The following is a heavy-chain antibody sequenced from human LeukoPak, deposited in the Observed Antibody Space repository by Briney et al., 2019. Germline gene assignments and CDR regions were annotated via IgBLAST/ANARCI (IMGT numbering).Heavy chain of an antibody. J-gene: IGHJ6*02. CDR2: IYHSGGT. Sequence: PSETLSLTCAVYGGSFRGYYWTWIRQPPGKGLEWIGEIYHSGGTNYNPSFKSRVTISVYMSKSQFSLKLSSVTAADTAVYYCARYGSRSYYGMDVWGQGTTVTVSS. D-gene: IGHD6-13*01. CDR1: GGSFRGYY. CDR3: ARYGSRSYYGMDV. V-gene: IGHV4-34*01.